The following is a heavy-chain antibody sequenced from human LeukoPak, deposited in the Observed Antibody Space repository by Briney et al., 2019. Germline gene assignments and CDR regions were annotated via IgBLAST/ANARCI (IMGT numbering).Heavy chain of an antibody. Sequence: ASVKVSCKASGYTFTSYGISWVRQAPGQGLEWMGWISAYNGNTNYAQRLQGRVTMTTDTSTSTAYMELRSLRSDDTAVYYCARARWLVPKGDYWGQGTLVTVSS. J-gene: IGHJ4*02. CDR2: ISAYNGNT. V-gene: IGHV1-18*01. CDR3: ARARWLVPKGDY. D-gene: IGHD6-19*01. CDR1: GYTFTSYG.